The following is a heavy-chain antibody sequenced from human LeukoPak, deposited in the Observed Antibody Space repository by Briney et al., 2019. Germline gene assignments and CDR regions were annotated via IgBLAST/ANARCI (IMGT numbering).Heavy chain of an antibody. D-gene: IGHD4-17*01. CDR1: GFTFSSYW. CDR2: INTDGSST. V-gene: IGHV3-74*01. Sequence: GGSLRLSCAASGFTFSSYWMRWVRQAPGKGLVWVSRINTDGSSTSYADSVKGRFTISRDNSKNTLYLQMNSLRAEDTAVYYCATTTVTTQHYYYYYGMDVWGQGTTVTVSS. J-gene: IGHJ6*02. CDR3: ATTTVTTQHYYYYYGMDV.